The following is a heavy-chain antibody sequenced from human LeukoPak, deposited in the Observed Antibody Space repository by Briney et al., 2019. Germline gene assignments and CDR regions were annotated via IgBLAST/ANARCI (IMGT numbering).Heavy chain of an antibody. Sequence: SVKVSCKASGGTFSSYAINWVRRAPGQGLEWMGGIIPIFGTANYAQKFQGRVTITTDESTSTAYMELSSLTSEDTAVYYCASNSSDRTGFDYWGQGTLVTVSS. D-gene: IGHD3-22*01. CDR2: IIPIFGTA. CDR1: GGTFSSYA. V-gene: IGHV1-69*05. J-gene: IGHJ4*02. CDR3: ASNSSDRTGFDY.